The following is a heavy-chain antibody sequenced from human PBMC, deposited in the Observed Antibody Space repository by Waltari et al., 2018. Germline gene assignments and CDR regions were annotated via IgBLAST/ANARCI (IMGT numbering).Heavy chain of an antibody. CDR2: IYHSGST. Sequence: QQQLQESGSGLVKPSQTLSLTCAVSGGSISSGGYSWSWIRQPPGKGLEWIGYIYHSGSTYYNPSLKSRVTISVDRSKNQFSLKLSSVTAADTAVYYCARVEPYDAFDIWGQGTMVTVSS. J-gene: IGHJ3*02. CDR3: ARVEPYDAFDI. D-gene: IGHD1-1*01. CDR1: GGSISSGGYS. V-gene: IGHV4-30-2*01.